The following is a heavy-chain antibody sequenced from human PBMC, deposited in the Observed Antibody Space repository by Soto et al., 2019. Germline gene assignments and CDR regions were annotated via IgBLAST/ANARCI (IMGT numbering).Heavy chain of an antibody. V-gene: IGHV4-59*12. Sequence: SETLSLTCTVSGGSISSYYWSWIQQPPGKGLEWIGYIYYSGSTNYNPSLKSRVTISVDTSKNQFSLKLSSVTAADTAVYYCARAYRYPPLEWLYEPRTWFDPWGQGTLVTVPS. CDR1: GGSISSYY. D-gene: IGHD3-3*01. CDR3: ARAYRYPPLEWLYEPRTWFDP. J-gene: IGHJ5*02. CDR2: IYYSGST.